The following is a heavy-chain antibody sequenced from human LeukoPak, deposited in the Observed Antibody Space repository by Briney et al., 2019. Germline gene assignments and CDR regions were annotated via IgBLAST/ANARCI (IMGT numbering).Heavy chain of an antibody. J-gene: IGHJ4*02. CDR2: INPNSGGT. Sequence: ASVKASCKASGYTFTGYYMHWVRQAPGQGLEWMGWINPNSGGTNYAQKFQGRVTMTRDTSISTAYMELSRLRSDDTAVYYCARELISGSLEDYWGQGTLVTVSS. D-gene: IGHD1-26*01. CDR1: GYTFTGYY. V-gene: IGHV1-2*02. CDR3: ARELISGSLEDY.